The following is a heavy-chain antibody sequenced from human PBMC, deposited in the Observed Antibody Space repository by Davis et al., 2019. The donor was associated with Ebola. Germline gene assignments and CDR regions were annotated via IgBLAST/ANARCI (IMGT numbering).Heavy chain of an antibody. D-gene: IGHD3-16*02. V-gene: IGHV5-10-1*01. J-gene: IGHJ4*02. CDR2: TDPSDSYT. CDR3: ARHLIVDPNDY. Sequence: GESLKISCKGSGYSFTSYWISWVRQLPGKGLEWMGRTDPSDSYTNYSPSFQGHVTISADKSISTAYLQWSSLKASDTAMYYCARHLIVDPNDYWGQGTLVTVSS. CDR1: GYSFTSYW.